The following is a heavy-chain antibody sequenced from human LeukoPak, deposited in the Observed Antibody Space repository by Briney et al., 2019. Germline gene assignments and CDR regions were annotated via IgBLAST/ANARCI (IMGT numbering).Heavy chain of an antibody. J-gene: IGHJ6*03. CDR1: GGTFSSYA. CDR2: IIPIFGTA. Sequence: SVKVSCKASGGTFSSYAISWVRQAPGQGLEWMGGIIPIFGTANYAQKFKGRVTITADESTSTAYMELSSLRSEDTAVYYCAKTIVVVPAASPYYYYMDVWGKGTTVTVSS. D-gene: IGHD2-2*01. V-gene: IGHV1-69*13. CDR3: AKTIVVVPAASPYYYYMDV.